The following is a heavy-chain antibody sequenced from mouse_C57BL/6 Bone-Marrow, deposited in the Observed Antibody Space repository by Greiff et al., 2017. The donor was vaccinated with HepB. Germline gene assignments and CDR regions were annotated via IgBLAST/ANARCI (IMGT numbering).Heavy chain of an antibody. CDR2: IYPGDGDT. Sequence: VQLQQSGPELVKPGASVKISCKASGYAFSSSWMNWVKQRPGKGLEWIGRIYPGDGDTNYNGKFKGKATLTADKSSSTAYMQLSSLTSEDSAVYFCARHYGSLSYWYFDVWGTGTTVTVSS. V-gene: IGHV1-82*01. CDR1: GYAFSSSW. CDR3: ARHYGSLSYWYFDV. D-gene: IGHD1-1*01. J-gene: IGHJ1*03.